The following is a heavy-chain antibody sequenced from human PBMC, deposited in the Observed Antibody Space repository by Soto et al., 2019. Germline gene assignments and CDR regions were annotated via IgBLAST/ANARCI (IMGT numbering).Heavy chain of an antibody. CDR2: INWNSGSI. Sequence: SLRLSCAASGFTLDAYAMHWVRQVPGKGLEWVSGINWNSGSIGYGDSVKGRFDITRDNAKNSLHLQINSLSAEDTAFYYCVKDESINWYSGHFRHWGQGTLVTVSS. CDR1: GFTLDAYA. V-gene: IGHV3-9*01. CDR3: VKDESINWYSGHFRH. J-gene: IGHJ1*01. D-gene: IGHD6-13*01.